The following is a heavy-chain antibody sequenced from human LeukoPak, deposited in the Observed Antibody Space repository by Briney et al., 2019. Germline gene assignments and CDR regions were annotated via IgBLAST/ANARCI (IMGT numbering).Heavy chain of an antibody. D-gene: IGHD2-8*01. J-gene: IGHJ5*02. CDR2: ISSSSSTI. Sequence: PGGSLRLSCAASGFTFSSYSMNWVRQAPGKGLEWVSYISSSSSTIYYADSVKGRFTISRDNAKNSLYLQMNSLRAEDTAVYYCARERERDCTNGVCYPDQFDPWGQGTLVTVSS. CDR1: GFTFSSYS. CDR3: ARERERDCTNGVCYPDQFDP. V-gene: IGHV3-48*01.